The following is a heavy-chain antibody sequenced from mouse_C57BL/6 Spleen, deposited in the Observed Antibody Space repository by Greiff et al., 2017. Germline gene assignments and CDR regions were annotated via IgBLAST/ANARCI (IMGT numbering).Heavy chain of an antibody. Sequence: VQLQQSGAELAKPGASVKLSCKASGYTFTSYWMHWVKQRPGQGLEWIGYINPSSGYTKYNQKFKDKATLTADKSSSTAYMQLSSLTYEDSAVYYCARSVDSSGYVAWFAYWGQGTLVTVSA. V-gene: IGHV1-7*01. J-gene: IGHJ3*01. CDR3: ARSVDSSGYVAWFAY. D-gene: IGHD3-2*02. CDR1: GYTFTSYW. CDR2: INPSSGYT.